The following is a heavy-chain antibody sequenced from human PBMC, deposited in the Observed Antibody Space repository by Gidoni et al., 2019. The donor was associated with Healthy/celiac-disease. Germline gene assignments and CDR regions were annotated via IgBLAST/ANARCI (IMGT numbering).Heavy chain of an antibody. Sequence: QVQLVESGGGVVQPGRSLSISCAASGFTFSSYAMHWVRQAPGKGLGWVAVISYDGSNKYYADSVKGRFTISRDNSKNTLYLQMNSLRAEDTAVYYCAREGVNDYGDYLGAFDIWGQGTMVTVSS. CDR3: AREGVNDYGDYLGAFDI. CDR1: GFTFSSYA. J-gene: IGHJ3*02. D-gene: IGHD4-17*01. V-gene: IGHV3-30-3*01. CDR2: ISYDGSNK.